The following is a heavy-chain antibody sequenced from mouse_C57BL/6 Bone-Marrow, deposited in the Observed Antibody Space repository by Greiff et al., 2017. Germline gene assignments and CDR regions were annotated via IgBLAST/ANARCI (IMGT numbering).Heavy chain of an antibody. V-gene: IGHV2-5*01. CDR1: GFSLTSYG. D-gene: IGHD4-1*02. J-gene: IGHJ1*03. Sequence: VKLMESGPGLVQPSQSLSITCTVSGFSLTSYGVHWVRQSPGKGLEWLGVIWRGGSTDYNAAFMSRLSITKDNSKSQVFFKMNSLQADDTAIYDCATSTGNWYFDVWGTGTTVTVSS. CDR3: ATSTGNWYFDV. CDR2: IWRGGST.